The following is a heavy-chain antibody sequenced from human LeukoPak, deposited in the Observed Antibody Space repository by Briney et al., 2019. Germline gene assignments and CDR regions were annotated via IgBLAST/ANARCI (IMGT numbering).Heavy chain of an antibody. CDR1: GGSFSGYY. J-gene: IGHJ4*02. V-gene: IGHV4-34*01. D-gene: IGHD6-19*01. CDR2: INHSGST. Sequence: SETPSLTCAVYGGSFSGYYWSWIRQPPGKGLEWIGEINHSGSTNYNPSLKSRVTISVDTSKNQFSLKLSSVTAADTAVYYCARGRGWFQKYFDYWGQGTLVTVSS. CDR3: ARGRGWFQKYFDY.